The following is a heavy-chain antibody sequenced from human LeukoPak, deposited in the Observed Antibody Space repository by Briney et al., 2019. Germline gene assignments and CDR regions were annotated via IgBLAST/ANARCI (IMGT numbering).Heavy chain of an antibody. Sequence: PSETLSLTCTVSGGSISSFYWSWIRQHPGKGLEWIGYIYYSGSTYYNPSLKSRVTISVDTSNNQFSLKLSSVTAADTAVYYCARVAKVREPYYLDYWGQGTLVTVSS. CDR2: IYYSGST. J-gene: IGHJ4*02. D-gene: IGHD3-10*01. CDR1: GGSISSFY. CDR3: ARVAKVREPYYLDY. V-gene: IGHV4-59*06.